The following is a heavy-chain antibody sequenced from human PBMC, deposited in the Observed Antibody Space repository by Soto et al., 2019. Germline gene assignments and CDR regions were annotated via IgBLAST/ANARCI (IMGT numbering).Heavy chain of an antibody. CDR3: ASTMVRGGNFDY. CDR2: ISSSSSYT. D-gene: IGHD3-10*01. V-gene: IGHV3-11*06. Sequence: GGSLRLSCAASGFTFSDYYMSWIRQAPGKGLEWVSYISSSSSYTNYADSVKGRFTISRDNAKNSLYLQMNSLRAEDTAVYYCASTMVRGGNFDYWGQGTLVTVSS. CDR1: GFTFSDYY. J-gene: IGHJ4*02.